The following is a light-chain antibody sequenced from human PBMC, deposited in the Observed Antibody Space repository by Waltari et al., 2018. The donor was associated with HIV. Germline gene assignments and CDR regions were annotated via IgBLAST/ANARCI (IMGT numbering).Light chain of an antibody. CDR3: YSYSDTSSSYV. J-gene: IGLJ1*01. CDR2: DVT. V-gene: IGLV2-23*02. CDR1: RTDVGNFNL. Sequence: QSALTQPASVSVSPGQSITISCTGTRTDVGNFNLVSWYQQYPGKAPKLLIYDVTKRPSGASNRFSASKSGNTASLTISGLRAEDEADYYCYSYSDTSSSYVFGTGTKVTVL.